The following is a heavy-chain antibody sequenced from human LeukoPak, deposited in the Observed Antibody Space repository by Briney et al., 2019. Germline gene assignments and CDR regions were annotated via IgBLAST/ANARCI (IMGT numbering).Heavy chain of an antibody. CDR1: GYVFIRHW. V-gene: IGHV5-51*01. Sequence: GESLKISCKASGYVFIRHWIGWVRQVPGKGLEWMGVIHPEDSYSRYNAAFQGQATLSVDESTSTAYLQLSNLKASDTAIYYCARQNHYYYYMDVWGRGTTVTVSS. CDR2: IHPEDSYS. J-gene: IGHJ6*03. CDR3: ARQNHYYYYMDV.